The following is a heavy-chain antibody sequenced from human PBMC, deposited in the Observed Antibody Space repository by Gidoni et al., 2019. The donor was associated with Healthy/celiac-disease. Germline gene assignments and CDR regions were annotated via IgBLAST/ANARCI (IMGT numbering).Heavy chain of an antibody. CDR1: GFTFSSYG. Sequence: QVQLLESGGGVVQPGRSLRLSCAASGFTFSSYGMHWVRQAPGKGLEWVAVISYDGSNKYYADSVKGRFTISRDNSKNTLYLQMNSLRAEDTAVYYCAKDHASSGWSFFDYWGQGTLVTVSS. D-gene: IGHD6-19*01. CDR3: AKDHASSGWSFFDY. V-gene: IGHV3-30*18. CDR2: ISYDGSNK. J-gene: IGHJ4*02.